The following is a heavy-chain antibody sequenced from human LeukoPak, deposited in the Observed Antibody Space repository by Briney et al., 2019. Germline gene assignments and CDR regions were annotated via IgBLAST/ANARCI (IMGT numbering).Heavy chain of an antibody. J-gene: IGHJ4*02. CDR3: ARELGRLRFLEWLGANYFDY. D-gene: IGHD3-3*01. CDR1: GYTFTGYY. V-gene: IGHV1-2*02. Sequence: ASVKVSCKASGYTFTGYYMHWVRQAPGQGLEWMGWINPNSGGTNYAQKFQGRVTMTRDTSISTAYMELSRLRSDDTAVYYCARELGRLRFLEWLGANYFDYWGQGTLVTVSS. CDR2: INPNSGGT.